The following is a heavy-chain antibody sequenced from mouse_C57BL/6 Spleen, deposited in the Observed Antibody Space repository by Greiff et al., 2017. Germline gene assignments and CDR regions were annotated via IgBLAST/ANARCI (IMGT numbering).Heavy chain of an antibody. CDR2: ISGGGGNT. CDR1: GFTFSSYT. Sequence: EVQLQQSGGGLVKPGGSLKLSCAASGFTFSSYTMSWVRQTPEKRLEWVATISGGGGNTYYPDSVKGRFTISRDNAKNTLYLQMSSLRSEDTALYYCARRNWYFDVGGTGTTVTVSS. V-gene: IGHV5-9*04. CDR3: ARRNWYFDV. J-gene: IGHJ1*03.